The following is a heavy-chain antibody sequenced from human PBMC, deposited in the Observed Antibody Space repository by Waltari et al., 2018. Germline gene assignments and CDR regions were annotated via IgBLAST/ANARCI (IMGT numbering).Heavy chain of an antibody. Sequence: QVQLVQSGAEVKKPGAAVTVSCKASEDTFNGYYIQWVRQAPGQGLEWMGWINPNSGDKNYGAKFRGRVTMTRDTSIHTAYMELRRLRSDDTAIYFCARAIGWEQIDYWGQGTLVTVSS. V-gene: IGHV1-2*02. D-gene: IGHD1-26*01. CDR2: INPNSGDK. J-gene: IGHJ4*02. CDR3: ARAIGWEQIDY. CDR1: EDTFNGYY.